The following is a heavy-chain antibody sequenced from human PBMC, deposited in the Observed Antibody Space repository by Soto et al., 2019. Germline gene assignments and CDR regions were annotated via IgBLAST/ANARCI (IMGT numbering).Heavy chain of an antibody. CDR3: AADLGYEVYYYYGMDV. CDR1: GFTFTSSA. V-gene: IGHV1-58*01. Sequence: VASVKVSCKASGFTFTSSAVQWVRQARGQRLEWIGWIVVGSGNTNYAQKFQERVTITRDMSTSTAYMELSSLRSEDTAVYYCAADLGYEVYYYYGMDVWGQGTTVTVSS. J-gene: IGHJ6*02. CDR2: IVVGSGNT. D-gene: IGHD5-12*01.